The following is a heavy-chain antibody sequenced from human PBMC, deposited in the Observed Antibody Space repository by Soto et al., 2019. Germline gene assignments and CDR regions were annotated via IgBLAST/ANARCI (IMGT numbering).Heavy chain of an antibody. CDR1: GFTFGTYS. D-gene: IGHD5-12*01. CDR2: IYGNGGGT. J-gene: IGHJ4*02. V-gene: IGHV3-23*01. CDR3: AEDVRPDGYWDLDY. Sequence: EVPLLESGGGLVQPGESLRLSCAASGFTFGTYSMNWVRQAPGKGLEWVSGIYGNGGGTFYADSVKGRFTISRDNSRNTLYLQMNSLRAEATAVYYCAEDVRPDGYWDLDYWGQGTPVTVSS.